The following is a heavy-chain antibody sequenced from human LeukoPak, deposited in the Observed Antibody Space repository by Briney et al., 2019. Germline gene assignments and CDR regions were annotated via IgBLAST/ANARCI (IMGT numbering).Heavy chain of an antibody. D-gene: IGHD3-10*01. Sequence: GGSLRLSCAASGFTFSSYFMNRVRQAPGKGLEWVANIKPDGSEIYYVDSVKGRFTISRDNTKNSLYLQMNSLRAEDTAVYYCARGGSWSFDYWGQGTLVSVSS. CDR3: ARGGSWSFDY. CDR2: IKPDGSEI. CDR1: GFTFSSYF. J-gene: IGHJ4*02. V-gene: IGHV3-7*01.